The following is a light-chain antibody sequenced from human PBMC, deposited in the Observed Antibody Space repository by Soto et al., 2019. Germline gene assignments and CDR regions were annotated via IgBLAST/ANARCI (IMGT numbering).Light chain of an antibody. CDR2: GAS. CDR3: QQSYSTPGT. V-gene: IGKV3-20*01. J-gene: IGKJ3*01. Sequence: EVVSTQSPGPLSLSPGERATLSCRASQSVAANYLAWYQQKRGQAPRLLIYGASSRATGIPDRFSGSGSGTDFTLTISSLQPEDFATYYCQQSYSTPGTFGPGTKVDIK. CDR1: QSVAANY.